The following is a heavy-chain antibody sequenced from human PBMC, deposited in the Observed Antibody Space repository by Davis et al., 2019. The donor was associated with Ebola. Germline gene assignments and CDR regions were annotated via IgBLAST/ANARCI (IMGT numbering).Heavy chain of an antibody. D-gene: IGHD3-22*01. J-gene: IGHJ5*02. CDR2: IYYTGST. CDR1: GASVSSHY. CDR3: ARDRHYYDTSGYYYEGWFDP. V-gene: IGHV4-59*02. Sequence: PSETLSLTCTVSGASVSSHYWSWIRQPPGKGLEWIGYIYYTGSTNYNPSLKSRVTISVDTSKNQFSLNLTSVTAADTAVYYCARDRHYYDTSGYYYEGWFDPWGQGTLVTVSS.